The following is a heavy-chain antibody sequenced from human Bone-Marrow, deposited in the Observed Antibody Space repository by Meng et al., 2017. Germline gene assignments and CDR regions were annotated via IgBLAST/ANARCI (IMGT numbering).Heavy chain of an antibody. CDR1: GFTFSSYG. D-gene: IGHD6-13*01. J-gene: IGHJ4*02. CDR3: ARDSHRMVAAADILGYFDY. Sequence: GGSLRLSCAASGFTFSSYGMHWVRQAPGKGREWVAVIWYDGSNKYYADSVKGRFTISRDNSKNTLYLQMNSLRAEDTAVYYCARDSHRMVAAADILGYFDYWGQGTLVTVSS. CDR2: IWYDGSNK. V-gene: IGHV3-33*01.